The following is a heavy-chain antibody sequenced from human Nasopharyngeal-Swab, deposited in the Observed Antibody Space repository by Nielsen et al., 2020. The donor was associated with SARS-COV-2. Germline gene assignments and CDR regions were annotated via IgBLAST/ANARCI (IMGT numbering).Heavy chain of an antibody. CDR2: ISSSGSTI. D-gene: IGHD2-21*01. Sequence: GGSLRLSCAASGFTFSTYDMSWVRQAPGKGLEWVSYISSSGSTIYYADSVKGRFTISRDNAKNSLYLQMNSLRAEDTAVYYCAEAGLGGAFDYWGQGTLVTVSS. CDR1: GFTFSTYD. J-gene: IGHJ4*02. V-gene: IGHV3-11*04. CDR3: AEAGLGGAFDY.